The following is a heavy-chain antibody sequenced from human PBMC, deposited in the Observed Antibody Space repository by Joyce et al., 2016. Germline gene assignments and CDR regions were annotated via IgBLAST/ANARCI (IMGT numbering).Heavy chain of an antibody. CDR1: GVSLNKYT. J-gene: IGHJ6*02. CDR2: IIPMLNMT. V-gene: IGHV1-69*02. Sequence: QVHLVQSGAEVKKSGSSVKVFCKVSGVSLNKYTVSWVRQAPGQGLAWMGRIIPMLNMTNYAQEFQGRVTITADKSTTTAYMQLTGLRSDDTAVYFCAGTFNYPHHDGMDVWGQGTTVTVSS. D-gene: IGHD5-24*01. CDR3: AGTFNYPHHDGMDV.